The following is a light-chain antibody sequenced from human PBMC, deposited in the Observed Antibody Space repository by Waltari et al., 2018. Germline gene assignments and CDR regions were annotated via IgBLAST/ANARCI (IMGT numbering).Light chain of an antibody. Sequence: DIQMTQSPSXXSASVGDRVTITFRASQSISNRLAWYQQKPGKAPKLLIYKASSLESGVPARFSGSGSGTEFTLTISSLQPDDFATYYCQQYNSYSTFGQGTKLEIK. CDR1: QSISNR. J-gene: IGKJ2*01. CDR2: KAS. V-gene: IGKV1-5*03. CDR3: QQYNSYST.